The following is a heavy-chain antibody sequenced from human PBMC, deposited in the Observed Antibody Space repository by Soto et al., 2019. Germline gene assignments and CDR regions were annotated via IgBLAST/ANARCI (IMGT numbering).Heavy chain of an antibody. CDR1: GFTFSDYY. D-gene: IGHD4-17*01. CDR2: ISSSGSTI. Sequence: GGALRLSCAASGFTFSDYYMSWIRQAPGKGLEWVSYISSSGSTIYYADSVKGRFTISRDNAKNSLYLQMNSLRAEDTAVYYCARAAIDYGGNSDAFDIWGQGTMVTVS. CDR3: ARAAIDYGGNSDAFDI. J-gene: IGHJ3*02. V-gene: IGHV3-11*01.